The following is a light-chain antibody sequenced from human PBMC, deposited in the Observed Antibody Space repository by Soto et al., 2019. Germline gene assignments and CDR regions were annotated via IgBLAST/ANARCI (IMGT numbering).Light chain of an antibody. V-gene: IGKV3-15*01. Sequence: EIVMTQSPATLSVSPGERASLSCRASQSISTNLAWYQQKPGQAPRLLIYGASTRATGIPARFSGSGSGTEFTLTISSPQSEDFAVYYCQQYDKCPLTFGPGTKGDIE. CDR2: GAS. CDR1: QSISTN. CDR3: QQYDKCPLT. J-gene: IGKJ3*01.